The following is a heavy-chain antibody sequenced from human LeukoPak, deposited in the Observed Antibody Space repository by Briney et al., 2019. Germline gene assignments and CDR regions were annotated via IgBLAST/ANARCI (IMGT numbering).Heavy chain of an antibody. CDR2: IYYSGST. J-gene: IGHJ6*03. D-gene: IGHD3-10*01. Sequence: PSETLSLTCTVSGGSISSYYWSWIRQPPGKGLEWIGYIYYSGSTNYNPSLKSRVTISVDTSKNQFSLKLSSVTAADTAVYYCARRTHYYGSGSYSFYYYYMDVWGKGTTVTISS. V-gene: IGHV4-59*12. CDR3: ARRTHYYGSGSYSFYYYYMDV. CDR1: GGSISSYY.